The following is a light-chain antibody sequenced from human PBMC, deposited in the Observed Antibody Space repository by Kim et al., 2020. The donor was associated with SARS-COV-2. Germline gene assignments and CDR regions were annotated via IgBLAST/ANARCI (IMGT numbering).Light chain of an antibody. J-gene: IGLJ3*02. CDR3: ASWDDSLRGVV. CDR2: RNN. V-gene: IGLV1-47*01. Sequence: GRRVTLSFSGSNSNIGTNFVYWYQQLPGTAPKLLIYRNNQRPSGVPDRFSGSKSGTSASLAISGLQSEDEADYYCASWDDSLRGVVFGGGTQLTVL. CDR1: NSNIGTNF.